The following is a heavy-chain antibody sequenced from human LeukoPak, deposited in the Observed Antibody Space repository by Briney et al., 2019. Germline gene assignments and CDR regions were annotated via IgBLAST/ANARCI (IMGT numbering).Heavy chain of an antibody. CDR2: IYYSGST. Sequence: SETLSLTRTVSGGSISSYYWSWIRQPPGKGLEWIGHIYYSGSTNYKPSLKSRVTISVDTSKNQFSLKLSSVTAADTAVYFCARAYSSSWYFNWFDPWGQGTLVTVSS. J-gene: IGHJ5*02. D-gene: IGHD6-13*01. CDR1: GGSISSYY. CDR3: ARAYSSSWYFNWFDP. V-gene: IGHV4-59*08.